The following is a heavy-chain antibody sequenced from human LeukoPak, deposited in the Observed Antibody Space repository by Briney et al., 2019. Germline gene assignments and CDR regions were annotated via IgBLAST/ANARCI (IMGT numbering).Heavy chain of an antibody. CDR2: ISNNGGSS. CDR1: GFTFSAYA. J-gene: IGHJ4*02. Sequence: PGGSLRLSCSASGFTFSAYAMYWVRQAPGKGLEYVSGISNNGGSSFYADSVKGRFTISRDNSKNTLYLQMSSPRAEDTAVYYCVKITSVTGGDCWGQGTRLTVSS. V-gene: IGHV3-64D*09. D-gene: IGHD1-1*01. CDR3: VKITSVTGGDC.